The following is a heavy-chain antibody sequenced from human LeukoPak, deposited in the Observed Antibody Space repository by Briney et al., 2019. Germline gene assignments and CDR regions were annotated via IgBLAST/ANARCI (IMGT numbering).Heavy chain of an antibody. CDR3: ARAQTYGDSRLLLDF. Sequence: GSLRLSCAASGFTFGNYGMSWVRQAPGKGLEWVSGINWNGGSTGYADSVEGRFTISRDNAKNSQYLQMNSLRVEDTALYYCARAQTYGDSRLLLDFWGQGTLVTVSS. CDR2: INWNGGST. J-gene: IGHJ4*02. D-gene: IGHD4-17*01. V-gene: IGHV3-20*04. CDR1: GFTFGNYG.